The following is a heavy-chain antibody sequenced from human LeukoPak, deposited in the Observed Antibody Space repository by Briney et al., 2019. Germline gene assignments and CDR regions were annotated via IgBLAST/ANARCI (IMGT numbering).Heavy chain of an antibody. D-gene: IGHD3-3*01. CDR2: ISAYNGNT. CDR1: GYTFTSYA. CDR3: ARDYRNTYYDFWSGSPNAFDI. J-gene: IGHJ3*02. Sequence: ASVKVSCKASGYTFTSYAMHWVRQAPGQGLEWMGWISAYNGNTNYAQKLQGRVTMTTDTSTSTAYMELRSLRSDDTAVYYCARDYRNTYYDFWSGSPNAFDIWGQGTMVTVSS. V-gene: IGHV1-18*01.